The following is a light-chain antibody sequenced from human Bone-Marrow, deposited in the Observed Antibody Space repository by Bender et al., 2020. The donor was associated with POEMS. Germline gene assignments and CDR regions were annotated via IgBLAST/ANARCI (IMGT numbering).Light chain of an antibody. CDR2: DNI. J-gene: IGLJ2*01. CDR3: CSYGSRNTLI. CDR1: NSNLGTGYN. Sequence: QSALTQPPSVSGAPGQRVTISCTGSNSNLGTGYNVHWYQQLPGTAPKLLIYDNINRPSGVPDRFSGSKSGTSASMAITGLQAEDEADYYCCSYGSRNTLIFGGGTKLTVL. V-gene: IGLV1-40*01.